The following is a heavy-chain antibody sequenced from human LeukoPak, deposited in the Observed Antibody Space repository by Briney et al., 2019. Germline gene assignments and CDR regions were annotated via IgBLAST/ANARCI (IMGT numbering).Heavy chain of an antibody. Sequence: GGSLRLSCAASGVTLSSYAMSWARQAPGKGLEWVSGISSSGSGGNTYYADSVKGRFTISRDSSKNTLFLHMNTLRAEDTAIYYCAKGSDARRPYYFDHWGQGTLVTVSS. CDR2: ISSSGSGGNT. V-gene: IGHV3-23*01. J-gene: IGHJ4*02. CDR3: AKGSDARRPYYFDH. D-gene: IGHD2-2*01. CDR1: GVTLSSYA.